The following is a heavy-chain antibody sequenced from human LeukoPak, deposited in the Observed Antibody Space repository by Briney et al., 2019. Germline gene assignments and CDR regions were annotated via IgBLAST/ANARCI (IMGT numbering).Heavy chain of an antibody. CDR3: ANAREPPYRGIYYYFES. D-gene: IGHD1-26*01. CDR1: GDSITTSY. V-gene: IGHV4-59*01. J-gene: IGHJ4*02. CDR2: IYYSGNT. Sequence: SETLSLTCTVSGDSITTSYWSWIRQPPGNGLEWIGYIYYSGNTNYNPSLRSRVTISVDTSKSQFSLHLTSVTAADTAVYYCANAREPPYRGIYYYFESWGQGTLVTVSS.